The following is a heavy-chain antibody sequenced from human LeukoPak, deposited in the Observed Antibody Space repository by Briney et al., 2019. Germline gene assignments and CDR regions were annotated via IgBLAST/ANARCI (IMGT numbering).Heavy chain of an antibody. J-gene: IGHJ4*02. V-gene: IGHV3-20*04. CDR2: INWNGGST. CDR1: GFTFDDYG. Sequence: GGSLRLSCAASGFTFDDYGMSWVRQAPGKGLEWVSGINWNGGSTGYADSVKGRFTISRDNAKNSLYLQMNSLRAEDTAVYYCARDGLRYFDWLSPTTPFDYWGQGTLVTVSS. D-gene: IGHD3-9*01. CDR3: ARDGLRYFDWLSPTTPFDY.